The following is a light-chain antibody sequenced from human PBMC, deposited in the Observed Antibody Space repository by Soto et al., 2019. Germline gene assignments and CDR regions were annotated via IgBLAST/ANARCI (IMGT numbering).Light chain of an antibody. V-gene: IGLV2-14*01. CDR2: DVS. CDR1: SSDVGGYNY. J-gene: IGLJ2*01. Sequence: QSALTQPASVSGSPGQSITISCTGTSSDVGGYNYVSWYQQHPGKAPKLMIYDVSNRPSGVSNRFSGSKSGNTASLTISGLQADAEADYYCSSYTSSSTPVFGGGTKLTVL. CDR3: SSYTSSSTPV.